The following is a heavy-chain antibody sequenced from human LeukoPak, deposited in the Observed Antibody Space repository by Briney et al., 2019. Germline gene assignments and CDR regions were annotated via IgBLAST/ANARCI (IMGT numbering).Heavy chain of an antibody. CDR2: IIPIFGTA. V-gene: IGHV1-69*06. CDR3: ARDGRGFGELYYYYYYMDV. CDR1: GGTFSSYA. D-gene: IGHD3-10*01. J-gene: IGHJ6*03. Sequence: LWASVKVSCKASGGTFSSYAISWVRQAPGQGLEWMGGIIPIFGTANYAQKFRGRVTITADKSTRTAYMELSSLRSEDTAVYYCARDGRGFGELYYYYYYMDVWGKGTTVTISS.